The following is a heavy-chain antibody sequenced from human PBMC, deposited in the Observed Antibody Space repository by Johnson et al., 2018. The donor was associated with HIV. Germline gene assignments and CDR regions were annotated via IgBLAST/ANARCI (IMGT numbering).Heavy chain of an antibody. Sequence: QVQLVESGGGVVQPGRSLRISCAASGFTFSSYAMHWVRQAPGKGLEWVAVISYDGSNKYYADSVKGRFTISRDNSKNTLYLQMNSLRAEDTAVYYCARSTGPYSTYYYDSPDPDAFDIWGQGTMVTVSS. CDR3: ARSTGPYSTYYYDSPDPDAFDI. J-gene: IGHJ3*02. CDR2: ISYDGSNK. D-gene: IGHD3-22*01. V-gene: IGHV3-30-3*01. CDR1: GFTFSSYA.